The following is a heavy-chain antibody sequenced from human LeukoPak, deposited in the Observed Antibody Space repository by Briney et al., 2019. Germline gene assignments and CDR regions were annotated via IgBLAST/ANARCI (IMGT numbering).Heavy chain of an antibody. CDR1: GFTFSAYT. Sequence: PGGSLRLSCAASGFTFSAYTMNWVRQAPGKGLEWVAVIWYDGSNKYYADSVKGRFTISRDNSKNTLYLQMNSLRAEDTAVYYCAKTLPYYDSSGETYYFDYWGQGTLVTVSS. CDR2: IWYDGSNK. V-gene: IGHV3-33*06. D-gene: IGHD3-22*01. CDR3: AKTLPYYDSSGETYYFDY. J-gene: IGHJ4*02.